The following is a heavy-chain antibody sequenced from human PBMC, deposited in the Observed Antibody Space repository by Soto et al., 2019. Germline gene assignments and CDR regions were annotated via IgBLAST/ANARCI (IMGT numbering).Heavy chain of an antibody. V-gene: IGHV4-39*01. CDR3: ARHEGVVVAATGAYFDY. CDR2: IYYSGST. D-gene: IGHD2-15*01. J-gene: IGHJ4*02. CDR1: GGSISSSSYY. Sequence: QLQLQESGPGLVKPSETLSLTCTVSGGSISSSSYYWGWIRQPPGKGLEWIGSIYYSGSTYYNPSLKSRVTISVDTSKNQFSLKLSSVTAADTAVYYCARHEGVVVAATGAYFDYWGQGTLVTVSS.